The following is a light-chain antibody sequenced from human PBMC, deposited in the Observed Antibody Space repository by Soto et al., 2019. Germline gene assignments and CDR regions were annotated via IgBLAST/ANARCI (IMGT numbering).Light chain of an antibody. CDR1: SSDVGGFNY. J-gene: IGLJ1*01. V-gene: IGLV2-14*01. CDR2: DVY. Sequence: QTVRTQPASVCGYPGQAITISCTRTSSDVGGFNYVSWYQQHPGKAPKLLIFDVYSRPSGISNRFSGSKSGNTASLTISGLQAEDEADYYCSSYTTSSSYVFGAGTKVTVL. CDR3: SSYTTSSSYV.